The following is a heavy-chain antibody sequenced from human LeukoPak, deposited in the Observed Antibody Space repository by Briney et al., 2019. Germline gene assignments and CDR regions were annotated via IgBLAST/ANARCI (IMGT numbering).Heavy chain of an antibody. V-gene: IGHV1-18*01. CDR2: ISAYNGNT. D-gene: IGHD2-2*02. CDR1: GYTFTSYG. Sequence: ASVKVSCKASGYTFTSYGISWVRQAPGQGHEWMGWISAYNGNTNYAQKHQGRVTMTTDTSTSTAYMELRSLRSDDTAVYYCARTTTWYTRFDPWGQGTLVTVSS. CDR3: ARTTTWYTRFDP. J-gene: IGHJ5*02.